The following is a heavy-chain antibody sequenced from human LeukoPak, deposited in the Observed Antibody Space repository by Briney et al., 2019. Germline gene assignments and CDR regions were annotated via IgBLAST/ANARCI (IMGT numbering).Heavy chain of an antibody. V-gene: IGHV4-39*01. CDR1: GGSISSSSYY. CDR2: IYYSGST. D-gene: IGHD6-13*01. CDR3: ARGYSSSWYLD. Sequence: PSETLSLTCTVSGGSISSSSYYWGWIRQTPGKGLEWIGSIYYSGSTFYSPSLKSRVTISVDTSKNQFSLKLSSVTAADTAVYYCARGYSSSWYLDWGQGTLVTVSS. J-gene: IGHJ4*02.